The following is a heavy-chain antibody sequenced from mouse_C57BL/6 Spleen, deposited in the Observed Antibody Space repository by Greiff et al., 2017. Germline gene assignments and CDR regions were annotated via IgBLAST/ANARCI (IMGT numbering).Heavy chain of an antibody. D-gene: IGHD2-1*01. J-gene: IGHJ2*01. CDR1: GYTFTSYW. Sequence: VQLQESGTELVKPGASVKLSCKASGYTFTSYWMHWVKQRPGQGLEWIGNINPSNGGTNYNEKFKSKATLTVDKSSSTAYMQLSSLTSEDSAVYYCARVYYGNPYFDYWGQGTTLTVSS. V-gene: IGHV1-53*01. CDR3: ARVYYGNPYFDY. CDR2: INPSNGGT.